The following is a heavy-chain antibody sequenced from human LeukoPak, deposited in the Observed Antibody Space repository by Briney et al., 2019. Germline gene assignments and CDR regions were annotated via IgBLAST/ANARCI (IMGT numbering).Heavy chain of an antibody. Sequence: ASVKVSCTASGYTFTDFDIYWVRQAAGQGLEYVGRMTPNTGKIGFAQKFQGRVTITRDTSINTVYMELSSLKSDDTAVYYCARASIDYWTGYYRRDWFEPWGQGTLVTVSS. CDR1: GYTFTDFD. D-gene: IGHD3/OR15-3a*01. CDR2: MTPNTGKI. CDR3: ARASIDYWTGYYRRDWFEP. J-gene: IGHJ5*02. V-gene: IGHV1-8*03.